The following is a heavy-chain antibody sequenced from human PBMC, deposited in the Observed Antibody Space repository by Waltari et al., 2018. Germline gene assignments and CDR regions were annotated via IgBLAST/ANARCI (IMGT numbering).Heavy chain of an antibody. CDR1: GGSISSSSYY. CDR3: AKPYSSSPDDYFDY. Sequence: QLQLQESGPGLVKPSETLSLTCTVSGGSISSSSYYWGWIRQPPGKGLEWIGSIYYSGSNYYNPSLKSRVTISVATSKNQFSLKRSSVTAADTAGYYCAKPYSSSPDDYFDYWGQGTLVTVSS. V-gene: IGHV4-39*07. J-gene: IGHJ4*02. CDR2: IYYSGSN. D-gene: IGHD6-6*01.